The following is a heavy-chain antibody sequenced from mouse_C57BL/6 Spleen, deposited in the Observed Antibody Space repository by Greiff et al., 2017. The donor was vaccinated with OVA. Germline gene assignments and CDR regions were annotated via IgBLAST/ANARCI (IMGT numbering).Heavy chain of an antibody. CDR1: GYSITSGYY. Sequence: EVQLVESGPGLVKPSQSLSLTCSVTGYSITSGYYWNWIRQFPGNKLEWMGYISYDGSNNYNPSLKNRISITRDTSKNQFFLKLNSVTTEDTATYYCARGAVGDFDYWGQGTTLTVSS. J-gene: IGHJ2*01. CDR3: ARGAVGDFDY. D-gene: IGHD1-1*01. V-gene: IGHV3-6*01. CDR2: ISYDGSN.